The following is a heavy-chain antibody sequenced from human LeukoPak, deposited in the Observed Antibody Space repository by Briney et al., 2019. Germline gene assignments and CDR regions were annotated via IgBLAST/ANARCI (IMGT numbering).Heavy chain of an antibody. D-gene: IGHD3-9*01. J-gene: IGHJ4*02. CDR3: ARSPFDWGYYFDY. Sequence: GGSLRLSCAASGFTFINNAMTWVRQAPGKGLEWVSGISGSGGSTYYADSVKGRFTISRDNAKNSLYLQMNSLRAEDTAVYYCARSPFDWGYYFDYWGQGTLVTVSS. CDR1: GFTFINNA. V-gene: IGHV3-23*01. CDR2: ISGSGGST.